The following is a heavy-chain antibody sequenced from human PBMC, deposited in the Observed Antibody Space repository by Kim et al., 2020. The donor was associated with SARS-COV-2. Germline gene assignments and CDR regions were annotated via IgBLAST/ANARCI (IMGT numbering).Heavy chain of an antibody. CDR3: ANSYDSSGYYYFP. J-gene: IGHJ5*02. V-gene: IGHV3-23*01. Sequence: YADPVKGRFNISRDNSKNTLYLEMNRLRAEDTAVYYCANSYDSSGYYYFPWGQGTLVTVSS. D-gene: IGHD3-22*01.